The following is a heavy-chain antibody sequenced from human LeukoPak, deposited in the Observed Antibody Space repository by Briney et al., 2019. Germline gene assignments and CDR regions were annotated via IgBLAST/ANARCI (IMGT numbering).Heavy chain of an antibody. CDR1: GYTFTGYY. V-gene: IGHV1-2*02. CDR3: ARDSESWFGENDAFDI. D-gene: IGHD3-10*01. J-gene: IGHJ3*02. CDR2: IDPNSGGT. Sequence: GASVKVSCKASGYTFTGYYMHWVRQAPGQGLEWMGWIDPNSGGTNYAQEFQGRVTMTRDTSISTAYMELSRLRSDDTAVYYCARDSESWFGENDAFDIWGQGTMVTVSS.